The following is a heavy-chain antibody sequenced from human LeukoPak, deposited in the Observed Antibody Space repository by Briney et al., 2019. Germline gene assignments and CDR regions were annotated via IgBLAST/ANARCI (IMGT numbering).Heavy chain of an antibody. CDR1: GYTFTSYG. J-gene: IGHJ6*03. V-gene: IGHV1-18*01. Sequence: WASVKLSCKASGYTFTSYGISWVRQAPGQGLEWMGWISGYNGNTNYAQPKLQGRVTMTTDTSTSRAYMELRSLRSDDTAVYYCARVAAEVVGVPGPIGFGWLRRDYYYMDVWGKGTTVTVSS. D-gene: IGHD2-2*02. CDR3: ARVAAEVVGVPGPIGFGWLRRDYYYMDV. CDR2: ISGYNGNT.